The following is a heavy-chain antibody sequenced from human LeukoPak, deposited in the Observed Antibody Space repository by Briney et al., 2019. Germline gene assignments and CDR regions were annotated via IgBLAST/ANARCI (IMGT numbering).Heavy chain of an antibody. CDR2: IYHSGTT. J-gene: IGHJ4*02. V-gene: IGHV4-4*02. CDR3: ASRLFDYYYFDQ. Sequence: SETLSLTCAVSGDSITSHNWWSWVRQSPGQGLEWIGEIYHSGTTNYSPSLKSRVTISVDKSKNQLSLRLTSVTAADTAVYFCASRLFDYYYFDQWGQGTQVTVSS. D-gene: IGHD3-10*01. CDR1: GDSITSHNW.